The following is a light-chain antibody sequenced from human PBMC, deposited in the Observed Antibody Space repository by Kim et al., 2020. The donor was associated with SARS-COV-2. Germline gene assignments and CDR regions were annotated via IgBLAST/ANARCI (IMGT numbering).Light chain of an antibody. V-gene: IGLV3-19*01. J-gene: IGLJ2*01. CDR3: NSRDSNDNVV. CDR2: GKS. Sequence: VALGQTVRLTCQGDSLRSYYATWYQQKPGQAPILVIYGKSNRPSGIPDRFSGSSSGNTASLTITGTQAGDEADYYCNSRDSNDNVVFGGGTQLTVL. CDR1: SLRSYY.